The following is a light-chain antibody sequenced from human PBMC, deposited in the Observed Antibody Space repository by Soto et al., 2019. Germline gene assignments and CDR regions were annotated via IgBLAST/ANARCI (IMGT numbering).Light chain of an antibody. CDR1: SSDVGSYNR. Sequence: QSSLTQPPSVSGSPGQSVTISCTGTSSDVGSYNRVSWYQPPPGTAPKLMIYDVSNRPSAVPDRFSGSKSANTASLTITGLQPEDEADYYCSSFTSSSTYVFGTGTKVTVL. CDR3: SSFTSSSTYV. J-gene: IGLJ1*01. CDR2: DVS. V-gene: IGLV2-18*02.